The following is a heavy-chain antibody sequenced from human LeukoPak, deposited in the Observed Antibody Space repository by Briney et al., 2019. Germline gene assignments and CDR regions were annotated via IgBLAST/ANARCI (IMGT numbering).Heavy chain of an antibody. D-gene: IGHD3-10*01. Sequence: GESLKISCKGSGYSFTSYWIGWVRQMPGKGLEWMGITYPGDSDTRYSPSFQGQVTISADKSISAAYLQWSSLKASDTAMYYCARGYGSGSYSHPINWFDPWGQGTLVTVSS. J-gene: IGHJ5*02. V-gene: IGHV5-51*01. CDR3: ARGYGSGSYSHPINWFDP. CDR1: GYSFTSYW. CDR2: TYPGDSDT.